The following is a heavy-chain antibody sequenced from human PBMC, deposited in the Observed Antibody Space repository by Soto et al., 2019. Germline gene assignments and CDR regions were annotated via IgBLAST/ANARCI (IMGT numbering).Heavy chain of an antibody. V-gene: IGHV6-1*01. CDR1: GDSVSSNSAA. CDR2: TYYRSKWYN. CDR3: ARNQHQYSRSWYRPQYYYYGMDV. J-gene: IGHJ6*02. D-gene: IGHD6-13*01. Sequence: PSQTLSLTCAISGDSVSSNSAAWNWIRQSPSRGLEWLGRTYYRSKWYNDYAVSVKSRITINPDTSKNQFSLQLNSVTPEDTAVYYCARNQHQYSRSWYRPQYYYYGMDVWGQGTTVTVYS.